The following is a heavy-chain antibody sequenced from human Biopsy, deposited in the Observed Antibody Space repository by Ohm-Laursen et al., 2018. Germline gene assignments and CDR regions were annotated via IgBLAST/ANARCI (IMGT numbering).Heavy chain of an antibody. CDR3: ARATYSSGHKIDS. D-gene: IGHD6-25*01. J-gene: IGHJ4*02. CDR2: IYSGDST. Sequence: GSLRLSCTASGFVVSGTQMSWVRQAPRKGLEWVSVIYSGDSTYYADSVKGRFTISRDESKNTLYLQMNRLRAEDTAAYHCARATYSSGHKIDSWGQGTLVTVSS. V-gene: IGHV3-53*01. CDR1: GFVVSGTQ.